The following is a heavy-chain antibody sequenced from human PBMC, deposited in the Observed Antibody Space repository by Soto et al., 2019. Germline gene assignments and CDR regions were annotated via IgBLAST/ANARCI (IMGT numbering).Heavy chain of an antibody. D-gene: IGHD2-2*01. CDR3: ARAWSYCSSTSCYRLLSAFDI. CDR1: GFTVSSNY. J-gene: IGHJ3*02. Sequence: GGSLRLSCAASGFTVSSNYMSWVRQAPGKGLEWVSVIYSGGSTYYADSVKGRFTISRDNSKNTLYLQMNSLRAEDTAVYYCARAWSYCSSTSCYRLLSAFDIWGQGTMVTVSS. CDR2: IYSGGST. V-gene: IGHV3-66*01.